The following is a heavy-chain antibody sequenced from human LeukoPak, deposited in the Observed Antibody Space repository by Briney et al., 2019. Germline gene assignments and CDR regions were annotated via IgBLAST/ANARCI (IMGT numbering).Heavy chain of an antibody. D-gene: IGHD2-2*01. V-gene: IGHV4-59*01. CDR1: GGSISSYY. Sequence: PSETLSLTCTVSGGSISSYYWSWIRQPPGKGLEWIGYIYYSGSTNYNPSLKSRVTISVDTSKNQFSLKLSSVTAADTAVYYCARDASSTSWFDYWGQGTLVTVSS. CDR3: ARDASSTSWFDY. CDR2: IYYSGST. J-gene: IGHJ4*02.